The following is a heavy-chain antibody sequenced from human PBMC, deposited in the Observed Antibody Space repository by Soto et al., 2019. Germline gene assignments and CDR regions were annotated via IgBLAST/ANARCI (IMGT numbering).Heavy chain of an antibody. CDR1: GDSISSYY. J-gene: IGHJ5*02. D-gene: IGHD5-18*01. V-gene: IGHV4-59*08. CDR2: IYYSGST. Sequence: PSETLSLTCTVSGDSISSYYWSWLRQPPGKGLEWIGYIYYSGSTNYNPSLKSRVTISVDTSKNQFSLKLSSVTAADTAVYYCGRKGKQLPGDWFDPGGQGTLVTVSS. CDR3: GRKGKQLPGDWFDP.